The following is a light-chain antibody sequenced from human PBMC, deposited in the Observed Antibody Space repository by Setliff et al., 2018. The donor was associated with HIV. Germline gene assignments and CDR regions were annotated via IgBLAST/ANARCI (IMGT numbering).Light chain of an antibody. CDR2: DVT. CDR3: TSYANSDAFI. V-gene: IGLV2-14*03. Sequence: QSALTQPASVPGSPGQSITVSCTGTSSDVGAFDFVSWYRQHPGKAPELMIYDVTNRPSGVSNRFSGSKSGNTASLTISGLQAEDEADYYCTSYANSDAFIFGTGTKVTVL. J-gene: IGLJ1*01. CDR1: SSDVGAFDF.